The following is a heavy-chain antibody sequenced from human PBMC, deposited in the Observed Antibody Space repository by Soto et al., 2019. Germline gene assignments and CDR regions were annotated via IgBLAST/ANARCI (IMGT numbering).Heavy chain of an antibody. V-gene: IGHV1-2*04. J-gene: IGHJ6*02. CDR3: AREARGVISGMDV. CDR2: INPKSGGT. Sequence: ASVKVSCKASGYSFTDCHIHWVRQAPGQGLEWLGRINPKSGGTSTAQKFQGWVTMTTDTSKSQFSLKLSSVTAADTAVYYCAREARGVISGMDVWGQGTTVTVSS. CDR1: GYSFTDCH. D-gene: IGHD3-10*01.